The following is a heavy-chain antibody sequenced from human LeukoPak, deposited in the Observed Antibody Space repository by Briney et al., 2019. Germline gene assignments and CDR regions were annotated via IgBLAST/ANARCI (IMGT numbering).Heavy chain of an antibody. J-gene: IGHJ3*02. CDR1: GFTSSRYW. D-gene: IGHD3-22*01. CDR2: INQAGSAK. CDR3: ARGDYYDRSGHYTDAFDI. Sequence: PGGSLRLSCAASGFTSSRYWMSWVPQAPGKGPECVANINQAGSAKYSVDSVMGRFTMSRDKPKNSVYLQMNNLRAEVTALYYCARGDYYDRSGHYTDAFDIWGQGTMVTVSS. V-gene: IGHV3-7*04.